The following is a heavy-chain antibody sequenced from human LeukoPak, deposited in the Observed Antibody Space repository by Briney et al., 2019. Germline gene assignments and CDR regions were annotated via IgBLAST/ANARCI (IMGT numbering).Heavy chain of an antibody. V-gene: IGHV1-2*02. J-gene: IGHJ6*02. CDR3: ARASSWYVNGMDV. CDR2: INPDSGGT. Sequence: GASVKVSCKASGYTFTAYYMHWVRQAPGQGLEWMGWINPDSGGTNYAQKFQGRVTMTRDTSINTAYMELSSLRSEDTAVYYCARASSWYVNGMDVWGQGTTVTVSS. CDR1: GYTFTAYY. D-gene: IGHD6-13*01.